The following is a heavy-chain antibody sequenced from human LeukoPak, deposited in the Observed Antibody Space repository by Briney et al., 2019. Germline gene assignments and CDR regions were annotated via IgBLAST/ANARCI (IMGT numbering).Heavy chain of an antibody. CDR1: GFTFSSYW. V-gene: IGHV3-74*01. CDR3: ARDGLGQYYYASGDY. D-gene: IGHD3-10*01. CDR2: INSDGSST. Sequence: GGSLRLSCAASGFTFSSYWMHWVRQVSGKGLVWVSRINSDGSSTNYADSVKGRFTISRDNAKNTLFLQMNSLRAEDTAVYYCARDGLGQYYYASGDYWGQGILVTVSS. J-gene: IGHJ4*02.